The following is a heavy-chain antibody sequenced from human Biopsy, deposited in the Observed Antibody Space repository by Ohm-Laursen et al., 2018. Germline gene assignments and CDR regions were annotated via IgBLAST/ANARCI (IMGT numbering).Heavy chain of an antibody. D-gene: IGHD5-18*01. CDR2: IFYDGSNT. Sequence: SLRLSCAASGFSFSSYGMQWVRQAPGRGLEWVAFIFYDGSNTYYADSVKGRFTISRDNSRDTLYLQMSSLRAEDTAVYYCAKDRYNYTPIGGFSMNVWGQGTTVTVSS. J-gene: IGHJ6*02. CDR3: AKDRYNYTPIGGFSMNV. CDR1: GFSFSSYG. V-gene: IGHV3-30*18.